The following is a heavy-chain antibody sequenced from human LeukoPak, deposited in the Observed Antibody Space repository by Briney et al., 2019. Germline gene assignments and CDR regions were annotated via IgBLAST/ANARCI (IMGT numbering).Heavy chain of an antibody. J-gene: IGHJ6*02. Sequence: GGSLRLSCAASGFIFTSNRMNWVRQAPGKGLEWVANIKHDGSEQIYVDSVKGRFTISRDNAKDSVYLQMNSLRAEDTAVYYCARGKPVTGTPDYYSYGMDVWGQGTMVTVSS. CDR3: ARGKPVTGTPDYYSYGMDV. CDR2: IKHDGSEQ. V-gene: IGHV3-7*01. D-gene: IGHD1-20*01. CDR1: GFIFTSNR.